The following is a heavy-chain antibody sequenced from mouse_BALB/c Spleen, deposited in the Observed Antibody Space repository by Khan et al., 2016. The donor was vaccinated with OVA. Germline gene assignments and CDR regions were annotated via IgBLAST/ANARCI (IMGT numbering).Heavy chain of an antibody. CDR1: GYIFTNYV. Sequence: VQLQPSGPELGKPGASVKMSCKPSGYIFTNYVLHWVKQKPGQGLEWIGYINPYNGGTKYNEKFKGKATLASDKSSITAYLELSSLTSEDSAVYYCARGNWQSYYFDYWGQGTTLTLSS. V-gene: IGHV1S136*01. CDR2: INPYNGGT. CDR3: ARGNWQSYYFDY. D-gene: IGHD4-1*01. J-gene: IGHJ2*01.